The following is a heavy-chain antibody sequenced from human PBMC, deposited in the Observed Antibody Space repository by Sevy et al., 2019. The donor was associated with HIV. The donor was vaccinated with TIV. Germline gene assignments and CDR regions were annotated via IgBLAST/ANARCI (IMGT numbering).Heavy chain of an antibody. CDR3: AIDSDRSSYFAD. CDR1: GFSLSSNW. V-gene: IGHV3-7*03. CDR2: IKQDGSEK. J-gene: IGHJ4*02. Sequence: GGSLRLSCAASGFSLSSNWMSWVRQAPGKGLEWLANIKQDGSEKFYVDSVKGRFTISRDNAMNSLFLDMHSLRVEDTAIYFCAIDSDRSSYFADWGQGTLVTVSS. D-gene: IGHD6-13*01.